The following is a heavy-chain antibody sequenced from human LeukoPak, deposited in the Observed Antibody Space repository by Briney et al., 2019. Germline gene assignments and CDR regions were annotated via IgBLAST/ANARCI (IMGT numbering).Heavy chain of an antibody. D-gene: IGHD5-18*01. CDR2: IKGKTDGGTT. V-gene: IGHV3-15*01. Sequence: KAGGSLRLSCAASGFTFSNACMSWVRQAPGKGLEWVGHIKGKTDGGTTDYAAPVQGRFTISRDDSTNTLFLQMNSLKTEDTAVYYCTTGTWIQLWLADYWGQGTLVTVSS. CDR1: GFTFSNAC. J-gene: IGHJ4*02. CDR3: TTGTWIQLWLADY.